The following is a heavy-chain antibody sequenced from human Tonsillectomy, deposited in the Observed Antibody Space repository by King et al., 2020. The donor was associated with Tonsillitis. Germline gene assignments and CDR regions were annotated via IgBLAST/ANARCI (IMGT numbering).Heavy chain of an antibody. CDR3: ARGPVDHAFDY. V-gene: IGHV4-34*01. J-gene: IGHJ4*02. CDR1: DGSFIDYY. CDR2: INHRGIT. Sequence: VQLQQWGAGLLKPSETLSLTCAAYDGSFIDYYWSWIRQYPGKGLEWIGEINHRGITNYKSSLESRVTISVDTSKNQFSLRLTSVTAADTAVYYCARGPVDHAFDYWGQGALVTVSS. D-gene: IGHD1-14*01.